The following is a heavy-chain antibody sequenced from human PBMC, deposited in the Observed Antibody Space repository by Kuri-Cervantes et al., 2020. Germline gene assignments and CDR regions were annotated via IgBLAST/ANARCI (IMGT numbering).Heavy chain of an antibody. CDR1: GFSLSTSGVG. V-gene: IGHV2-5*02. CDR3: AHSGGSPGYTSSWGFYYYAMDV. J-gene: IGHJ6*02. D-gene: IGHD6-13*01. CDR2: IYWDDDK. Sequence: SGPTLVKPTQTLTLTCTFSGFSLSTSGVGVGWIRQSPGKALEWLSLIYWDDDKRYSPSLKSRLTITKDTSKNQVVLTMTNMDPVDTGTYYCAHSGGSPGYTSSWGFYYYAMDVWGQGTAVPSP.